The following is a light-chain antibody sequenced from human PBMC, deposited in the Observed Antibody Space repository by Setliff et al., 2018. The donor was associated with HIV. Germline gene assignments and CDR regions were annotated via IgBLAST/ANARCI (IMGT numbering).Light chain of an antibody. CDR3: QVWDSSSDHYV. Sequence: SYELTQPPSVSVAPGETASITCGGNNIGSKSVHWYQQKPGQAPVLVIYYDSDRPSGIPERFSGSNSGNTATLTISRVEAGDKADYYCQVWDSSSDHYVFGTGTKVTVL. CDR1: NIGSKS. V-gene: IGLV3-21*04. J-gene: IGLJ1*01. CDR2: YDS.